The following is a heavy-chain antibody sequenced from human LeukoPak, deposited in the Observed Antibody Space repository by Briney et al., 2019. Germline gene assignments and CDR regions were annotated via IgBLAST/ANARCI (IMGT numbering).Heavy chain of an antibody. J-gene: IGHJ4*02. CDR3: AKDYSSSWYFDY. CDR1: GFTFSSYG. V-gene: IGHV3-30*02. Sequence: SGGSLRLSCAASGFTFSSYGMHWVRQAPGKGLEWVAFIRYDGSNKYYADSVKGRFTISRDNSKNTLYLQMNSLRAEDTAVYYCAKDYSSSWYFDYWGQGTLVTVSS. D-gene: IGHD6-13*01. CDR2: IRYDGSNK.